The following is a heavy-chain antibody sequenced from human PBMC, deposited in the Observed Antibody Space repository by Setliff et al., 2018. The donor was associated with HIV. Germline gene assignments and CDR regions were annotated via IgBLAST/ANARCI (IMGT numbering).Heavy chain of an antibody. CDR2: INPSGGST. Sequence: ASVKVSCKASGGTFSSYAISWVRQAPGQGLEWMGIINPSGGSTSYAQKFQGRVTMTRDTSTSTVYMELSSLRSEDTAVYYCAREDPNTYRPFDYWGQGSLVTVSS. V-gene: IGHV1-46*01. CDR1: GGTFSSYA. J-gene: IGHJ4*03. CDR3: AREDPNTYRPFDY.